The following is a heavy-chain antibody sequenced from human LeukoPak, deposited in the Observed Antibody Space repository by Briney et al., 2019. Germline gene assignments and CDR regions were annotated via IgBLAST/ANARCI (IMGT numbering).Heavy chain of an antibody. J-gene: IGHJ6*03. Sequence: SETLSLTCAVSGYSISSGYYWGWIRQPPGKGLEWIGSIYHSGSTYYNPSLKSRVTISVDTSKNQFSLKLSSVTAADTAVYYCARQLGIKPYYMDVWGKGTTVTVSS. V-gene: IGHV4-38-2*01. CDR2: IYHSGST. CDR1: GYSISSGYY. D-gene: IGHD3/OR15-3a*01. CDR3: ARQLGIKPYYMDV.